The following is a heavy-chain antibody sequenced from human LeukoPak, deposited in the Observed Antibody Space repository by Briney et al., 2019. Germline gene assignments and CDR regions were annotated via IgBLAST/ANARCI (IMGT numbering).Heavy chain of an antibody. Sequence: GGSLRLSCTASEFTFSHYTMHWVRQAPGKGLEWVAVISYDGSNKYYADSVKGGFAISRDNSKNALYLQMNSLRAEDTAVYYCAIAPGTAPYYGGLDVWGQGTTVTVSS. CDR3: AIAPGTAPYYGGLDV. D-gene: IGHD3-3*01. CDR1: EFTFSHYT. CDR2: ISYDGSNK. J-gene: IGHJ6*02. V-gene: IGHV3-30*09.